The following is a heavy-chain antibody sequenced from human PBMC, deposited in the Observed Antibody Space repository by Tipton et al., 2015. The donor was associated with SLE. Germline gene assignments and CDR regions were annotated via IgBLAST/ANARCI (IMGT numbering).Heavy chain of an antibody. J-gene: IGHJ4*02. CDR1: GFTFSSYS. D-gene: IGHD4-17*01. V-gene: IGHV3-21*01. CDR3: ARDRRDLGDASFGY. Sequence: SLRLSCAASGFTFSSYSMNWVRQAPGKGLEWVSSISSSSSYIYYADSVKGRFTISRDNAKNSLYLQMNSLRAEDTAVYYCARDRRDLGDASFGYWGQGTLVTVSS. CDR2: ISSSSSYI.